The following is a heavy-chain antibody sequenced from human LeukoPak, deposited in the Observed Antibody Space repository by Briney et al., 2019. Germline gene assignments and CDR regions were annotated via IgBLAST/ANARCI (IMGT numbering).Heavy chain of an antibody. D-gene: IGHD3-10*02. V-gene: IGHV3-48*04. CDR2: ISSSGSTI. CDR3: AELGITMIGGV. J-gene: IGHJ6*04. Sequence: GGSLRLSCAGSGFSFSSYGMNWVRQAPGKGLEWVSYISSSGSTIYYADSVKGRFTISRDNAKNSLYLQMNSLRAEDTAVYYCAELGITMIGGVWGKGTTVTISS. CDR1: GFSFSSYG.